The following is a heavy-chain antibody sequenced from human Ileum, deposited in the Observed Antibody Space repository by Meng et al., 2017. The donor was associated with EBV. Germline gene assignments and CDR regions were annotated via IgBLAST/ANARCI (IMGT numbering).Heavy chain of an antibody. CDR2: IYYSGST. J-gene: IGHJ4*02. D-gene: IGHD2-15*01. Sequence: QVRVQEWGPGLVKPSGTLSLPCTVSGGSISSYYWSWIRQPPGKGLEWIGYIYYSGSTNYNPSLKSRVTISVDTSKNQFSLNLSSVTAADTAVYYCARGGWSLDYWGQGTLVTVSS. CDR3: ARGGWSLDY. V-gene: IGHV4-59*08. CDR1: GGSISSYY.